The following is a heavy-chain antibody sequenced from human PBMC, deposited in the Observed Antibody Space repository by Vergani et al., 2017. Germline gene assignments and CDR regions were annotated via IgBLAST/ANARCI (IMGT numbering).Heavy chain of an antibody. CDR2: IIPIFGTA. Sequence: QVQLVQSGAEVKKPGASVKVSCKASGGTFSSYAISWVRQAPGQGLEWMGGIIPIFGTANYAQKFQGRVTITADESTSTAYMELSSLRSEDTAVYYCAGGRECSSTSCYTNYFDYWGQGTLVTVSS. V-gene: IGHV1-69*01. CDR3: AGGRECSSTSCYTNYFDY. J-gene: IGHJ4*02. D-gene: IGHD2-2*02. CDR1: GGTFSSYA.